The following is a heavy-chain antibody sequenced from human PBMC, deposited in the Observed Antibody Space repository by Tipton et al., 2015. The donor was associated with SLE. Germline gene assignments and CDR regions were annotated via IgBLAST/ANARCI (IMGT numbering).Heavy chain of an antibody. CDR3: ARVGSLGSGQGFDP. V-gene: IGHV1-2*06. J-gene: IGHJ5*02. CDR1: GYTFTGYY. D-gene: IGHD3-10*01. CDR2: INPNSGGT. Sequence: QSGAEVKKPGASVKVSCKASGYTFTGYYMHWVRQAPGQGLEWMGRINPNSGGTNYAQKLQGRVTMTTDTSTSTAYMELRSLRSDDAAVYYCARVGSLGSGQGFDPWGQGTLVTVSS.